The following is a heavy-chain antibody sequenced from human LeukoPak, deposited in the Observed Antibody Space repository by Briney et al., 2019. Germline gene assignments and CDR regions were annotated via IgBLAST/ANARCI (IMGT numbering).Heavy chain of an antibody. Sequence: GGSLRLSCAAPGFTFTGYWMSWVRQALGKGLEWVANIKEDGSEKYYVDSVKGRFTISRDNAKNSLYLQMNSLRSEDTAVYYCARGGLRYFADWGQGALVTVSS. V-gene: IGHV3-7*04. D-gene: IGHD3-9*01. CDR1: GFTFTGYW. CDR2: IKEDGSEK. CDR3: ARGGLRYFAD. J-gene: IGHJ4*02.